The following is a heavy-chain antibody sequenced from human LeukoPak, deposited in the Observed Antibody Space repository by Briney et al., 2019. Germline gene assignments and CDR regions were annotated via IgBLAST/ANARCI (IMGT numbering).Heavy chain of an antibody. V-gene: IGHV3-21*01. CDR2: ISGSSSYI. CDR3: ARDRDSSSSLFVLDY. Sequence: GGSLRLSCAASGFTFSSYEMNWVRQAPGKGLEWVSSISGSSSYIYYADSVKGRFTISRDNAKNSLYLEMNSLRAEDTAVYYCARDRDSSSSLFVLDYWGQGTLVSVSS. J-gene: IGHJ4*02. CDR1: GFTFSSYE. D-gene: IGHD6-6*01.